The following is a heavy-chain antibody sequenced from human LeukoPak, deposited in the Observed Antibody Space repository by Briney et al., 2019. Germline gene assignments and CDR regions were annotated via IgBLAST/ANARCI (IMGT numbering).Heavy chain of an antibody. J-gene: IGHJ4*02. CDR3: AKDKGFLEWLMEYYFDY. CDR1: GFTFSSYG. Sequence: PGGSLRLSCAASGFTFSSYGMHWVRQAPGKGLEWVAVISYDGSNKYYADSVKGRFTISRDNSKNTLYLQMNSLRAEDTAVYYCAKDKGFLEWLMEYYFDYWGQGTLVTVSS. V-gene: IGHV3-30*18. D-gene: IGHD3-3*01. CDR2: ISYDGSNK.